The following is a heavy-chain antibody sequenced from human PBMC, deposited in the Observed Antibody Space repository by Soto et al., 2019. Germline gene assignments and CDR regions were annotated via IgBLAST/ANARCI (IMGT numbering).Heavy chain of an antibody. Sequence: GGSLILSCEASGFPFSNYWMHWVCHATGKGLVWVSRINNDGSDPIYADSVKGRFTISRDNSKNTQYFQMSSLRADDTAVYYCVKGEYYYDSSGYYPFDYWGQGTLVTVSS. CDR1: GFPFSNYW. V-gene: IGHV3-74*01. J-gene: IGHJ4*02. D-gene: IGHD3-22*01. CDR3: VKGEYYYDSSGYYPFDY. CDR2: INNDGSDP.